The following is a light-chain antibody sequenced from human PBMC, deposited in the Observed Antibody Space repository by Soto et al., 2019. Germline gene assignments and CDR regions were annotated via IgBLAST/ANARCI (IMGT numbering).Light chain of an antibody. Sequence: QSVLTQPPSVSGAPGQRVTISCTGSSSNIGAGYDVHWYHQLPRTTPKLLIYGNSNRASGVPDRFYGSKSGTSAYLAIAGRQDEDESEYHCQSYDSRVSGYVFGPGTKLTVL. CDR3: QSYDSRVSGYV. V-gene: IGLV1-40*01. CDR1: SSNIGAGYD. CDR2: GNS. J-gene: IGLJ1*01.